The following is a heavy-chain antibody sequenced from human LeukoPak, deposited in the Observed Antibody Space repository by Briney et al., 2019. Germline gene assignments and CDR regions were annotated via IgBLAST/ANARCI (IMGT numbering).Heavy chain of an antibody. CDR1: GFTFSTNW. Sequence: GGSLRLSCAASGFTFSTNWMHWVRQAPGEGLVWVSRINGDGSTTRYAASVEGRFTISRDNAKNTLYLQMNSLRAEDTAVYYCAKGEMATIWGVFDYWGQGTLVTVSS. CDR3: AKGEMATIWGVFDY. J-gene: IGHJ4*02. D-gene: IGHD5-24*01. V-gene: IGHV3-74*01. CDR2: INGDGSTT.